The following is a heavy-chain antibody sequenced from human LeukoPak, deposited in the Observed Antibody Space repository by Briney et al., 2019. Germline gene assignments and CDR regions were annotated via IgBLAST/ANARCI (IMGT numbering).Heavy chain of an antibody. J-gene: IGHJ3*02. Sequence: SETLSLTCTVSGGSISSSSYYWGWIRQPPGKGLEWIGSIYYSGSTYYNPSLKSRVTISVDTSKNQFSLKLSSVTAADTAVYYCARQEGFPIVPAAMAAFDIWGQGTMVTVSS. CDR2: IYYSGST. CDR3: ARQEGFPIVPAAMAAFDI. D-gene: IGHD2-2*01. CDR1: GGSISSSSYY. V-gene: IGHV4-39*01.